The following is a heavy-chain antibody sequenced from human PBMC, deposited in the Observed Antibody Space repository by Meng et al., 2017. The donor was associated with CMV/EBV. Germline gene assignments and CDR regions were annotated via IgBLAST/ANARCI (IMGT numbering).Heavy chain of an antibody. CDR2: INHSGST. D-gene: IGHD3-22*01. CDR3: ARGRYYYDSSGYSYYFDY. J-gene: IGHJ4*02. V-gene: IGHV4-34*01. Sequence: SQTLSLTCAVYGGSFSGSYWSWIRQHPGKGLEWIGEINHSGSTNYNPSLKSRVTISVDTSKNQFSLKLSSVTAADTAVYYCARGRYYYDSSGYSYYFDYWGQGTLVTVSS. CDR1: GGSFSGSY.